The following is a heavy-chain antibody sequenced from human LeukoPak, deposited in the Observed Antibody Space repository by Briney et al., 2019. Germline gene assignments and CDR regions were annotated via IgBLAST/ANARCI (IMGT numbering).Heavy chain of an antibody. CDR2: IYSGGST. V-gene: IGHV3-66*02. D-gene: IGHD3-10*01. CDR1: GFTVSSNH. Sequence: GGSLRLSCAASGFTVSSNHMSWVRQAPGKGLEWVSAIYSGGSTYYADSVKGRFTISRDNSKNTLYLQMDSLRAEDTAVYYCARDERPLLWFGELFDWGQGTLVTVSS. CDR3: ARDERPLLWFGELFD. J-gene: IGHJ4*02.